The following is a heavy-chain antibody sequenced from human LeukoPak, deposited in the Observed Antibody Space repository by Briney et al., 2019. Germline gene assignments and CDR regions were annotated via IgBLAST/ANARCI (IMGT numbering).Heavy chain of an antibody. CDR1: GFTFGDYA. CDR2: IRSKAYGGTT. D-gene: IGHD2-2*01. Sequence: GGSLRLSCTASGFTFGDYAMSWVRQAPGKGLEWVGFIRSKAYGGTTEYAASVKGRFTISRDDSKSIAYLQMNSLKTEDTAVYYCTRSVPVAMGPWFDPWGQGTLVTVSS. J-gene: IGHJ5*02. CDR3: TRSVPVAMGPWFDP. V-gene: IGHV3-49*04.